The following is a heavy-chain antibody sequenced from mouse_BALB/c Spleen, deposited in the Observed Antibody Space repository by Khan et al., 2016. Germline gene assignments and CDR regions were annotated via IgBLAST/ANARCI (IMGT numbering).Heavy chain of an antibody. V-gene: IGHV5-4*02. Sequence: EVELVEPGGGLVEPGGSLKLSCAASGFTFSDYYMYWVRQTPEKRLEWVATISDGGSYTYYPDSVKGRFNISRDNAKHKLYLQISSLKSEDTAMYSCARYGLRLAFASWGQGTWVTVSA. CDR1: GFTFSDYY. D-gene: IGHD2-4*01. J-gene: IGHJ3*01. CDR3: ARYGLRLAFAS. CDR2: ISDGGSYT.